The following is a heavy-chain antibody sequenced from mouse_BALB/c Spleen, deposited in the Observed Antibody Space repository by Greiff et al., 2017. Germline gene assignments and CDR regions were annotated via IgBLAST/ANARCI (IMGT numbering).Heavy chain of an antibody. D-gene: IGHD2-3*01. Sequence: VQLKQSGAELVKPGASVKLSCTASGFNIKDTYMHWVKQRPEQGLEWIGRIDPANGNTKYDPKFQGKATITADTSSNTAYLQLSSLTSEDTAVYYCARGIYDGYYGYAMDYWGQGTSVTVSS. CDR3: ARGIYDGYYGYAMDY. J-gene: IGHJ4*01. CDR1: GFNIKDTY. CDR2: IDPANGNT. V-gene: IGHV14-3*02.